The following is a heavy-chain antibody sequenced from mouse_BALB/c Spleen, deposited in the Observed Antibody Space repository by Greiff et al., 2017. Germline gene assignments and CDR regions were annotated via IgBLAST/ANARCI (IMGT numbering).Heavy chain of an antibody. D-gene: IGHD1-2*01. CDR3: AIEAPLTTAMSWFAY. V-gene: IGHV5-6-3*01. J-gene: IGHJ3*01. Sequence: EVKLMESGGGLVQPGGSLKLSCAASGFTFSSYGMSWVRQTPDKRLELVATINSNGGSTYYPDSVKGRFTISRDNAKNTLYLQMSSLKSEDTAMYYCAIEAPLTTAMSWFAYWGQGTLVTVSA. CDR1: GFTFSSYG. CDR2: INSNGGST.